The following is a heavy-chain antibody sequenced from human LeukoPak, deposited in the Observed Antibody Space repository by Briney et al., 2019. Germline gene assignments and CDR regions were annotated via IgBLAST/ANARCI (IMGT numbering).Heavy chain of an antibody. CDR1: GGSFSGYY. D-gene: IGHD6-6*01. V-gene: IGHV4-34*01. CDR2: INHSGST. CDR3: ARGLGSSSPLDY. Sequence: SETLSLTCAVYGGSFSGYYLSWIRQPPGKGLEWIGEINHSGSTNYNPSLESRVTISVDTSKNQFSLKLSSVTAADTAVYYCARGLGSSSPLDYWGQGTLVTVSS. J-gene: IGHJ4*02.